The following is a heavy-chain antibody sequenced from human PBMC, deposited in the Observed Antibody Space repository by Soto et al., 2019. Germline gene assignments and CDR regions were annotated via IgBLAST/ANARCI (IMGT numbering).Heavy chain of an antibody. CDR3: ARDLRVLYYYDSSGPLDAFDI. V-gene: IGHV1-8*01. CDR1: GYTFTSYD. D-gene: IGHD3-22*01. CDR2: MNPNSGNT. Sequence: GASVKVSCKASGYTFTSYDINWVRQATGQGLEWMGWMNPNSGNTGYAQKFQGRVTITADESTSTAYMELSSLRSEDTAVYYCARDLRVLYYYDSSGPLDAFDIWGQGTMVTVSS. J-gene: IGHJ3*02.